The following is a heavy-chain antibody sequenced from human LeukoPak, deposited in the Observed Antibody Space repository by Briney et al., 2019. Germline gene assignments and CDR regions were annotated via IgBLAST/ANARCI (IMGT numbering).Heavy chain of an antibody. CDR1: GFTFSVYG. Sequence: PGRSLRLSCAASGFTFSVYGMHWVRQAPGKGLEWVAVISHDGNNKYYEDSVKGRFSISRDNSKNTLYLQMNSLRAEGTASYYCAKAEGVSVSLYHGDYWGQGTLVTVSS. V-gene: IGHV3-30*18. CDR2: ISHDGNNK. CDR3: AKAEGVSVSLYHGDY. D-gene: IGHD3-16*01. J-gene: IGHJ4*02.